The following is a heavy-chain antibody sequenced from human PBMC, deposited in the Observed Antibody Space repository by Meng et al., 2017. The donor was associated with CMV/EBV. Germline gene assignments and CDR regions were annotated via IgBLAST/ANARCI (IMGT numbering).Heavy chain of an antibody. Sequence: GESLKISCAASGFTFSDYYMSWIRQAPGKGLEWVSYISSSGSTIYYADSVKGRFTISRDNAKNSLYLQMNSLRAEDTALYYCAKGGMSSSWYGRIDYWGQGTLVTVSS. CDR1: GFTFSDYY. CDR3: AKGGMSSSWYGRIDY. V-gene: IGHV3-11*01. J-gene: IGHJ4*02. D-gene: IGHD6-13*01. CDR2: ISSSGSTI.